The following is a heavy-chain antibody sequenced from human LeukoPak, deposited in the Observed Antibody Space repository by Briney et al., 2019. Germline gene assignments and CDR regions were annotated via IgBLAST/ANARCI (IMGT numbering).Heavy chain of an antibody. V-gene: IGHV1-69*04. J-gene: IGHJ4*02. Sequence: SVKVSCKTCGGTFSSYAISWVRQAPGQGLEWMGTIIPIVGIANYAQKFQGRVTITADKSASTAYMELSSLRSEVTAVYYCARDGEMATIYFDYWGQGTLVTVSS. CDR3: ARDGEMATIYFDY. CDR1: GGTFSSYA. CDR2: IIPIVGIA. D-gene: IGHD5-24*01.